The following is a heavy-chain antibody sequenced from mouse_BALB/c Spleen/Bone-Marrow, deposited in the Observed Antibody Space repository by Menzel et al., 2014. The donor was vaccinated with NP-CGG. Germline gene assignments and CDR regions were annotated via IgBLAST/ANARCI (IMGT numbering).Heavy chain of an antibody. Sequence: VKLVESGAELVRPGASVKLSCKTSGYTFTSYWINWVKQRPGQGLEWIGNIYPSDNYTKYNQKFKDKATLTVDISSTTAYMQLSSPTSEDSAVYYCTRTYEYFDYWGQGTTLTDSS. J-gene: IGHJ2*01. CDR1: GYTFTSYW. V-gene: IGHV1-69*02. CDR2: IYPSDNYT. CDR3: TRTYEYFDY. D-gene: IGHD2-3*01.